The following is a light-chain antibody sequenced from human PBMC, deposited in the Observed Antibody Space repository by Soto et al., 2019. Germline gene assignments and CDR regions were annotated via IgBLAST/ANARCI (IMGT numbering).Light chain of an antibody. CDR3: LQYDSRYT. J-gene: IGKJ2*01. CDR2: DAS. V-gene: IGKV1-5*01. Sequence: MTQSPATLSASVGDRVTINCRASQNIRSRLAWFQQKPGKAPKLLIYDASSLESGVPSRFSGSGSGTEFTLTISSLQPDDFASYYCLQYDSRYTFGQGTKVDIK. CDR1: QNIRSR.